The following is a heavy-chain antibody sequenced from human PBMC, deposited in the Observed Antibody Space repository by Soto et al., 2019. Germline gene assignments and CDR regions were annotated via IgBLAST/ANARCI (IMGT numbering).Heavy chain of an antibody. V-gene: IGHV4-59*01. Sequence: SETLSLTCTVSGGSISNYYWSWVRQPPGKGLEWIGYIYDSGSTNYNPSLKSRVTISVDTSKNQFSLRLTSVTAADTAVYYCASGTIYHSYGMDVWGQGKMVTVSS. D-gene: IGHD2-2*01. J-gene: IGHJ6*02. CDR3: ASGTIYHSYGMDV. CDR2: IYDSGST. CDR1: GGSISNYY.